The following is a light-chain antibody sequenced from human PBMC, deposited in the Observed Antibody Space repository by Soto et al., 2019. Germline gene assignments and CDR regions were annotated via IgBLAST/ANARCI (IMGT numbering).Light chain of an antibody. CDR3: QQYNDWPPT. CDR1: QSISSN. Sequence: VMTHSPATLSVSPGERVTLSCRASQSISSNLAWYQLKAGQTPRLLVYGASTRATGFPGKFSGSGSGTEFTLTISDLQSEDFAVYFCQQYNDWPPTFGQGTRWIS. V-gene: IGKV3-15*01. J-gene: IGKJ1*01. CDR2: GAS.